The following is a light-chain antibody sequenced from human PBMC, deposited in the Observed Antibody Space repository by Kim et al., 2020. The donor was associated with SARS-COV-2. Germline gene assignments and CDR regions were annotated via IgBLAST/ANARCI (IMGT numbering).Light chain of an antibody. CDR2: GKN. CDR1: SLRSYY. V-gene: IGLV3-19*01. J-gene: IGLJ2*01. CDR3: NSRDSSGNHEV. Sequence: ALGQTVRITCKGDSLRSYYASWYKQKPGQAPVLVIYGKNNRPSGIPDRFSGSSSGNTASLTITGAQAEDEADYYCNSRDSSGNHEVFGGGTQLTVL.